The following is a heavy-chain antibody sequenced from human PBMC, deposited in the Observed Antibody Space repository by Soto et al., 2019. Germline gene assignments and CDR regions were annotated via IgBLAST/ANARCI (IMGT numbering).Heavy chain of an antibody. V-gene: IGHV1-18*01. D-gene: IGHD3-9*01. CDR1: GYTFTTYG. CDR2: INTHNGNT. Sequence: QVQLEQSAPEVKKPGASVKVSCKASGYTFTTYGISWVRQAPGQGLEWMGWINTHNGNTNYAQNRHGTVIMTADTSTSTPYMELRGLRCGDTAAYYCTREASAAYYYYGMDAWGHGTTVTV. J-gene: IGHJ6*02. CDR3: TREASAAYYYYGMDA.